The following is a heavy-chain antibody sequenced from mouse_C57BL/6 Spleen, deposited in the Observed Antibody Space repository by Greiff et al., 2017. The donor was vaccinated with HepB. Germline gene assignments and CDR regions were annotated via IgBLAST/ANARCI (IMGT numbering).Heavy chain of an antibody. CDR1: GYAFTNYL. V-gene: IGHV1-54*01. CDR2: INPGSGGT. J-gene: IGHJ1*03. Sequence: LQESGAELVRPGTSVKVSCKASGYAFTNYLIEWVKQRPGQGLEWIGVINPGSGGTNYNEKFEGKATLTADKSSSTAYMQLSSLTSEDSAVYFCARSDYYGSSYVDWYFDVWGTGTTVTVSS. CDR3: ARSDYYGSSYVDWYFDV. D-gene: IGHD1-1*01.